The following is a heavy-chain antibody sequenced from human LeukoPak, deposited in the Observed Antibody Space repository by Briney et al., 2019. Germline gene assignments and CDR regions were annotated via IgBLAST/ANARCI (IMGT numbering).Heavy chain of an antibody. CDR2: ISSSSSYI. J-gene: IGHJ6*03. Sequence: GGSLRLSCAASGFTFSSYSMNWVRQAPGKGLEWVSSISSSSSYIYYADSVKGRFTISRDNAKNSLYLQMNSLRAEDTAVYYCARVIISYYHMDVWGKGTTVTVSS. V-gene: IGHV3-21*01. CDR1: GFTFSSYS. CDR3: ARVIISYYHMDV.